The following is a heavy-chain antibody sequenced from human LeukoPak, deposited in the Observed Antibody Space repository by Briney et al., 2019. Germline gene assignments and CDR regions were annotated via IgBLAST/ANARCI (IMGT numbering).Heavy chain of an antibody. CDR3: ARDSPPYCSGGSCYSDWFDP. CDR2: MNPNSGNT. J-gene: IGHJ5*02. CDR1: GYTFTSYA. D-gene: IGHD2-15*01. V-gene: IGHV1-8*02. Sequence: ASVKVSCKASGYTFTSYAMNWVRQATGQGLEWMGWMNPNSGNTGYAQKFQGRVTMTRNTSISTAYMELSSLRSEDTAVYYCARDSPPYCSGGSCYSDWFDPWGQGTLVTVSS.